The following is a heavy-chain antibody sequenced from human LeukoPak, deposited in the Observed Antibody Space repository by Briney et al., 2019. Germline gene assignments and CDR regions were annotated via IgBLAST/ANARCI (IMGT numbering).Heavy chain of an antibody. J-gene: IGHJ4*02. Sequence: ASVKVSCKASGYTFTDYYMHWVRQAPGQGFEWMGWINPNDGDTNYAQKFQGRVTVTRDTSISTAHMEVSRLRSDDTAVYYCARANFPYCSSTTCLFDYWGQGTPVTVSS. V-gene: IGHV1-2*02. CDR1: GYTFTDYY. D-gene: IGHD2-2*01. CDR2: INPNDGDT. CDR3: ARANFPYCSSTTCLFDY.